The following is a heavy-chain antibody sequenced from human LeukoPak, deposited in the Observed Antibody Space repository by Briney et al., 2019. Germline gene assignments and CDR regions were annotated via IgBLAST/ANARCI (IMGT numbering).Heavy chain of an antibody. D-gene: IGHD5-18*01. CDR1: GGSISSSSYY. CDR2: IYYSGST. J-gene: IGHJ6*03. V-gene: IGHV4-39*07. Sequence: SETLSLTCTVSGGSISSSSYYWGWIRQPPGKGLEWIGSIYYSGSTYYNPSLKSRVTISVDTSKNQFSLKLSSVTGADTAVYYCARDGGYSYGYVYYYYYMDVWGKGTTVTVSS. CDR3: ARDGGYSYGYVYYYYYMDV.